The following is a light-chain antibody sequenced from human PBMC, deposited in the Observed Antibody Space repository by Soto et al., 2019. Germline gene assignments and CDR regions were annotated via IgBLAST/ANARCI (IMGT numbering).Light chain of an antibody. CDR1: QSVSSY. J-gene: IGKJ2*01. Sequence: EIVLTQSPATLSLSPGERATLSCRASQSVSSYSAWYQQKPGQAPRLLIYDTSNRATGIPARFSGSGSGSDFTPTISGLEPEDLAVYYCQQRSNWQYTSGLGTRLEIK. CDR3: QQRSNWQYT. CDR2: DTS. V-gene: IGKV3-11*01.